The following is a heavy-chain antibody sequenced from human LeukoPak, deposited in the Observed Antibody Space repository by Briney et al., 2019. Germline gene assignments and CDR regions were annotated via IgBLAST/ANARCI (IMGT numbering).Heavy chain of an antibody. CDR2: IYSGGST. J-gene: IGHJ4*02. D-gene: IGHD3-3*01. CDR3: ARVGGEDYDFWSGYYKGPFDY. Sequence: PGGSLRLSWAASGFTVSSNYMSWVRQAPGKGLEWVSVIYSGGSTYYADSVKGRFTISRDNSKNTLYLQMNSLRAEDTAVYYCARVGGEDYDFWSGYYKGPFDYWGQGTLVTVSS. V-gene: IGHV3-53*01. CDR1: GFTVSSNY.